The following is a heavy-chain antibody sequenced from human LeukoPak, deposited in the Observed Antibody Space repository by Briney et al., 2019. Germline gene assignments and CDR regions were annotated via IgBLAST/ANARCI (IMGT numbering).Heavy chain of an antibody. J-gene: IGHJ6*03. D-gene: IGHD2-15*01. CDR3: ARQRCSGGSRYRVDQLYYMDV. Sequence: SETLSLTCSVSGGSISSYYWSWIRQPPGKGLEWIGYIYNSGSTKCNPSLKSRVTISVDTSKNQLSLKLSSVTAADAGVYYCARQRCSGGSRYRVDQLYYMDVWGKGTTVTVSS. CDR2: IYNSGST. V-gene: IGHV4-59*08. CDR1: GGSISSYY.